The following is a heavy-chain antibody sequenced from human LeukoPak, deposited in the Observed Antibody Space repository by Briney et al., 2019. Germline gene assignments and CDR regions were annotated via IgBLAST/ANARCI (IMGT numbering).Heavy chain of an antibody. Sequence: ASVKVSCKVSGYTLTELSMHWVRQAPGKGLEWMGGFNPEDGETIYAQKFQGRVTMTEDTSTDTAYMDLSSLRSEDTAVYYCATGLRYFVPYAFDIWGQGTMVTVSS. J-gene: IGHJ3*02. V-gene: IGHV1-24*01. CDR1: GYTLTELS. CDR3: ATGLRYFVPYAFDI. D-gene: IGHD3-9*01. CDR2: FNPEDGET.